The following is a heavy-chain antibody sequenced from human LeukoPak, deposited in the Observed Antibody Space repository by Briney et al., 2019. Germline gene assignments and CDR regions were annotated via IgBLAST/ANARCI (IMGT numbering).Heavy chain of an antibody. D-gene: IGHD6-19*01. V-gene: IGHV1-18*01. CDR3: ARSGGAGWRHYYYYYMDV. CDR2: ISAYNGNT. Sequence: ASVKVSCKASGYAFTSYGISWVRQAPGQGLEWMGWISAYNGNTNYAQKLQGRVTMTTDTSTSTAYMELRSLRSDDTAVYYCARSGGAGWRHYYYYYMDVWGKGTTVTVSS. CDR1: GYAFTSYG. J-gene: IGHJ6*03.